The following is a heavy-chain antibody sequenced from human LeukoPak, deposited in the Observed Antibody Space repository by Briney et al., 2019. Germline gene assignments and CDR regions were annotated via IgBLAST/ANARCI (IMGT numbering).Heavy chain of an antibody. CDR2: IYYSGST. CDR1: GGSISSSSYY. D-gene: IGHD6-6*01. V-gene: IGHV4-39*07. Sequence: PSETLSLTCTVSGGSISSSSYYWGWIRQPPGKGLEWIGSIYYSGSTYYNPSLKSRVTISVDTSKNQFSLKLSSVTAADTAVYYCARVMAARRYYYYYYMDVWGKGTTVTVSS. CDR3: ARVMAARRYYYYYYMDV. J-gene: IGHJ6*03.